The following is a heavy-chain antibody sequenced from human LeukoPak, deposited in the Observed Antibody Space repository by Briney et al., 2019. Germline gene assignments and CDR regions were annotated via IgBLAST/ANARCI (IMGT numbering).Heavy chain of an antibody. CDR2: INHSGST. CDR3: AALRYLDY. D-gene: IGHD3-9*01. V-gene: IGHV4-34*01. J-gene: IGHJ4*02. Sequence: SETLSLTCAVYGGSFSGYYWSWIGQPPGKGLEWIGEINHSGSTNYNPSLKSRVTISVDTSKNQFSLKLSSVTAADTAVYYCAALRYLDYWGQGTLVTVSS. CDR1: GGSFSGYY.